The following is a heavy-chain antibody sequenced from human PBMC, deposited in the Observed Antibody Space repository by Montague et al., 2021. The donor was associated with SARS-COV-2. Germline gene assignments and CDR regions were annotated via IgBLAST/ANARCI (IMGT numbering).Heavy chain of an antibody. CDR1: GRSISSSSYY. J-gene: IGHJ4*02. D-gene: IGHD3-22*01. V-gene: IGHV4-39*07. CDR2: IYYSGGT. CDR3: AREGGWLSRGSYYFDY. Sequence: SETLSLTCTVSGRSISSSSYYWGWIRQPPGKGLEWIGSIYYSGGTYYNPSLRSRVTISVDTSKNQFSLKLSPVTAADTAVYYCAREGGWLSRGSYYFDYWGQGTLVTVSS.